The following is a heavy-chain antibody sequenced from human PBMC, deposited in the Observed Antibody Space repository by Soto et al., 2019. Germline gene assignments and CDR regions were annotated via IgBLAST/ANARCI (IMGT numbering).Heavy chain of an antibody. D-gene: IGHD6-19*01. J-gene: IGHJ4*02. Sequence: GASVKVSCKASGYTFTSYGISWVRQAPGQGLEWMGWISAYNGNTNYAQKFQGRVTMTRDTSTSTVYMELSSLRSEDTAVYYCARDGRSSYSSGWYYFDYWGQGTLVTVSS. CDR3: ARDGRSSYSSGWYYFDY. V-gene: IGHV1-18*01. CDR1: GYTFTSYG. CDR2: ISAYNGNT.